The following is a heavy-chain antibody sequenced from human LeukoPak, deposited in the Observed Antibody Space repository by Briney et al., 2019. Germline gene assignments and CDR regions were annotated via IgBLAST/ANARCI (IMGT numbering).Heavy chain of an antibody. Sequence: GGSLRLSCAASGFTFSSYWMSWVRQAPGKGLEWVANIKQDGSEKNYVDSLKGRFTISRDNAKNSLFLQMNSLRAEATAVYYCASLGGSYYDTSDNPWGQGTLVTVSS. CDR3: ASLGGSYYDTSDNP. V-gene: IGHV3-7*01. J-gene: IGHJ5*02. D-gene: IGHD3-22*01. CDR2: IKQDGSEK. CDR1: GFTFSSYW.